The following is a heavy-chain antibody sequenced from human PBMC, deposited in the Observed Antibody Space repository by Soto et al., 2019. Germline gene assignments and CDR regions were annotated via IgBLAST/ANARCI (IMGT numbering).Heavy chain of an antibody. J-gene: IGHJ4*02. CDR3: ARDAIRGAAAIKTY. V-gene: IGHV4-30-4*08. CDR2: VSSTGST. Sequence: SETLSLTCTVTGASIRGFYYFWSWLPQPPGEGLDWLGYVSSTGSTYYNPSLKSRISMTVDTSKTQFSLILSSVSAADTAVYYCARDAIRGAAAIKTYWGLGTLVTVSS. D-gene: IGHD6-25*01. CDR1: GASIRGFYYF.